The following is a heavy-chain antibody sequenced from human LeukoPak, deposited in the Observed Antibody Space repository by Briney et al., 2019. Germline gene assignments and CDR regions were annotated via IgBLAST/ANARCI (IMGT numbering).Heavy chain of an antibody. CDR2: IYYTGGT. V-gene: IGHV4-59*08. CDR1: GGSIGSDY. D-gene: IGHD6-19*01. CDR3: AKYGNSGWVIDN. Sequence: SETLSLTCTVSGGSIGSDYWTWIRQPPGKGLEYLGYIYYTGGTNYNPSLKSRVTISVDTSKNQFSLKLSSVTAADTAVYFCAKYGNSGWVIDNWGQGTLVTASS. J-gene: IGHJ4*02.